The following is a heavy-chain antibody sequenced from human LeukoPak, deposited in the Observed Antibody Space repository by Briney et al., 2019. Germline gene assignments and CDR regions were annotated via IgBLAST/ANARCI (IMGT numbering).Heavy chain of an antibody. CDR3: AKDERWYYYDSSGPTYYFDY. D-gene: IGHD3-22*01. J-gene: IGHJ4*02. CDR2: IWYDGSNK. V-gene: IGHV3-33*06. Sequence: PGRSLRLSCAASGFTFSSYSMHWVRQAPGKGLEWVAVIWYDGSNKYYANSVKGRFTISRDNSKNTLYLQMNSLRAEDTAVYYCAKDERWYYYDSSGPTYYFDYWGQGTLVTVSS. CDR1: GFTFSSYS.